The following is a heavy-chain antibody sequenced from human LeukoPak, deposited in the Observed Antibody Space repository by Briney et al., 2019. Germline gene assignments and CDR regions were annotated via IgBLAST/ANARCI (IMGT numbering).Heavy chain of an antibody. Sequence: SVKVSCKASGLTLSTYAISWVRQAPGQGLEWMGGIIPMFGSAHYAQKFQDRVTITTDESTTIAYMELSSLRSEDTAVYYCASSPRIVGRLDYYYYMDVWGKGTTVTVSS. D-gene: IGHD6-6*01. CDR3: ASSPRIVGRLDYYYYMDV. CDR1: GLTLSTYA. CDR2: IIPMFGSA. J-gene: IGHJ6*03. V-gene: IGHV1-69*05.